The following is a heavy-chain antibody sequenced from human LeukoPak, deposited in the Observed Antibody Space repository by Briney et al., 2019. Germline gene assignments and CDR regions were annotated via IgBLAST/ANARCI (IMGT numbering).Heavy chain of an antibody. D-gene: IGHD3-22*01. V-gene: IGHV3-23*01. J-gene: IGHJ4*02. Sequence: GESLRLSCAASGFTFSGYAMYWVRQAPGKGLEWVSSIEASGGATYYADAVKGRFTISRDNSKNTFYLQMNSLRAEDTAVYYCANSYDSSGYYLPFDYWGQGTLVTVSS. CDR1: GFTFSGYA. CDR3: ANSYDSSGYYLPFDY. CDR2: IEASGGAT.